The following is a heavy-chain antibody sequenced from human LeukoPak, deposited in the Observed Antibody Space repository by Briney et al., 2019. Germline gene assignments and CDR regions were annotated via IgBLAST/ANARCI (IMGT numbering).Heavy chain of an antibody. Sequence: GGSLRLSCTASGFIFSTYWMSWVRQAPGKGLEWVANIKQDESDKYYVDSVKGRFTVSRDNAKNSLFLQMNSLRAEDTAVYYCAIYSTTWGWLDPWGQGTLVAVSS. CDR1: GFIFSTYW. CDR3: AIYSTTWGWLDP. V-gene: IGHV3-7*01. J-gene: IGHJ5*02. CDR2: IKQDESDK. D-gene: IGHD4-11*01.